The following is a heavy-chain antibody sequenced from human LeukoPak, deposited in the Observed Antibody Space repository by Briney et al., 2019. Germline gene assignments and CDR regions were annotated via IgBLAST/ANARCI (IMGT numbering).Heavy chain of an antibody. CDR3: ARLPELPGFGDY. J-gene: IGHJ4*02. D-gene: IGHD3-10*01. Sequence: PGGSLRLSCTASGFTFSNYWMSWVRQAPGKGLEWVANIKEDGSEKDYVDSVKGRFTISRDDAKNSLYLQMNSLRDEDTAVYYCARLPELPGFGDYWGQGALVTVSS. CDR1: GFTFSNYW. CDR2: IKEDGSEK. V-gene: IGHV3-7*01.